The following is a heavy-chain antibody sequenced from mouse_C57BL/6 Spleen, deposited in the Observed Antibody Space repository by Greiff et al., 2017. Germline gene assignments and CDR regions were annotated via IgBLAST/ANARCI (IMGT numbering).Heavy chain of an antibody. CDR2: ISSGSSTI. J-gene: IGHJ1*03. D-gene: IGHD1-1*01. CDR1: GFTFSDYG. V-gene: IGHV5-17*01. Sequence: EVMLVESGGGLVKPGGSLKLSCAASGFTFSDYGMHWVRQAPEKGLEWVAYISSGSSTIYYADTVKGRFTISRDNANNTLFLQMTSLRSEDTAMYYCARTSFYYGSSQWYFDVWGTGTTVTVSS. CDR3: ARTSFYYGSSQWYFDV.